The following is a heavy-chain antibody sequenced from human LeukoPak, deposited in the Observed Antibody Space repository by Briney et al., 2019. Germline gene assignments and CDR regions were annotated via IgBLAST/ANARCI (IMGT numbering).Heavy chain of an antibody. J-gene: IGHJ5*02. CDR2: IKQDGSEK. CDR3: ARASDPWLQLT. V-gene: IGHV3-7*05. Sequence: GGSLRLSCAASGFTFSNYWMVWVRQAPGKGLEWVGNIKQDGSEKRYADSVRGRFSISRDNAQTSLYLQMNSLRAEDTAVYYCARASDPWLQLTWGQGTLVTVSS. CDR1: GFTFSNYW. D-gene: IGHD5-24*01.